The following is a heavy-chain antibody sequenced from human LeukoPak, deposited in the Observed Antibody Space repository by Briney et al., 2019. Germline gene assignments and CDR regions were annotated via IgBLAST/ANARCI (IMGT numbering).Heavy chain of an antibody. J-gene: IGHJ4*02. D-gene: IGHD3-22*01. Sequence: PSETLSLTCTVSGGSISSYYWSWIRQPPGKGLEWIGYIYYSGSTSYNPSLKSRVTISVDTSKNQFSLKLSSVTAADTAVYYCARHRTMILDYWGQGTLVTVSS. CDR2: IYYSGST. V-gene: IGHV4-59*08. CDR1: GGSISSYY. CDR3: ARHRTMILDY.